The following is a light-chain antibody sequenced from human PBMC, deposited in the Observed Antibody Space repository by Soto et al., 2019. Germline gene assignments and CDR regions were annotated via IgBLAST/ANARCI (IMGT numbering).Light chain of an antibody. J-gene: IGLJ3*02. CDR3: YSWVSSNTWV. CDR2: EVT. Sequence: QSVLTQPPSVSGSPGQSVTISCTGTGSDVGSYNRVSWYQQPPGTAPKLIIYEVTTRPSGVPGRFSGSKSGNTASLTISGLQAEDEADYYCYSWVSSNTWVFGGGTKLTVL. V-gene: IGLV2-18*02. CDR1: GSDVGSYNR.